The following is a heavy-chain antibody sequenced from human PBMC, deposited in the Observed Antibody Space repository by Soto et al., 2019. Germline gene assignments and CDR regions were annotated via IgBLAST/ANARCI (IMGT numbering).Heavy chain of an antibody. CDR2: IYYSGST. CDR1: GGSISSYY. J-gene: IGHJ4*02. CDR3: ASSNIPLRNFDY. V-gene: IGHV4-59*01. Sequence: PSETLSLTCTVSGGSISSYYWSWIRQPPGNGLEWIGYIYYSGSTNYNPSLKSRVTISVETSKNQFSLKLSSVTAADTAVYYCASSNIPLRNFDYWGQGTLVTVSS.